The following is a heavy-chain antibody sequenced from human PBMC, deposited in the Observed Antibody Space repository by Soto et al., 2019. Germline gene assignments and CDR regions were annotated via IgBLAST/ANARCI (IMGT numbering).Heavy chain of an antibody. CDR3: ARHASGPSGSFAPFDY. Sequence: SDTLSLTFTVSGCSISSYYWSWIRQPPGKGLEWIGYIYYSGSTNYNPSLKSRVTISVDTSKNQVSLKLSSVTAADTAVYYCARHASGPSGSFAPFDYWGQGSLVTVSS. V-gene: IGHV4-59*08. CDR1: GCSISSYY. D-gene: IGHD1-26*01. J-gene: IGHJ4*02. CDR2: IYYSGST.